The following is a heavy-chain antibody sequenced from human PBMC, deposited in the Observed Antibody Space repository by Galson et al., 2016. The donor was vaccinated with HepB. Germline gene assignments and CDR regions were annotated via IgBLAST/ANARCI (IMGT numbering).Heavy chain of an antibody. CDR2: ISGSANST. J-gene: IGHJ5*02. V-gene: IGHV3-23*01. D-gene: IGHD5-18*01. CDR1: GFTFSSYA. Sequence: SLRLSCAASGFTFSSYAMTWVRQAPGKGLEWVSTISGSANSTYYADSVKGRFTISRDNSKNTLYLQMNSLRAEDTAVYYCARDPQSYVSGSNWFAPWGQGTLVTVSS. CDR3: ARDPQSYVSGSNWFAP.